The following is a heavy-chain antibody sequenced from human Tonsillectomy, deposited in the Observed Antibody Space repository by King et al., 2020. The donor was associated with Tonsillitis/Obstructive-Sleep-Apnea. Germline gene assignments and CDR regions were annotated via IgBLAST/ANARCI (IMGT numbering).Heavy chain of an antibody. CDR3: ARAPYSGSYWFDP. V-gene: IGHV3-66*01. J-gene: IGHJ5*02. Sequence: VQLVESGGGLVQPGGSLRLSCAASGFTVSSNYMSWVRQAPGKGLEGVSVIYSGGSTYYAGSVKGRFTISRDNSKNMLYLQMNSLRAEDTAVYYCARAPYSGSYWFDPWGQGTLVPVSS. CDR1: GFTVSSNY. CDR2: IYSGGST. D-gene: IGHD1-26*01.